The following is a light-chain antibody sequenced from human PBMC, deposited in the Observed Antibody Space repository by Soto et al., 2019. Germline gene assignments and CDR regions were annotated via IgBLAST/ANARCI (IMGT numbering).Light chain of an antibody. CDR3: SSYTSSSTPSV. CDR1: SSDVGAYNY. V-gene: IGLV2-14*01. CDR2: EVS. Sequence: QSVLTQPASVSGSPGQSITISCTGTSSDVGAYNYVSWYQQHPGKAPKLMIYEVSNRPSGASNRFSGSKSGNTASLTISGLQAEDEADYYCSSYTSSSTPSVFGTGTKVTVL. J-gene: IGLJ1*01.